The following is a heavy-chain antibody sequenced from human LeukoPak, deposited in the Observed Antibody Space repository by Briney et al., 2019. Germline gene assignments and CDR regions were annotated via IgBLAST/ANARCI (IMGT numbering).Heavy chain of an antibody. CDR1: GFTFSSHR. J-gene: IGHJ6*04. CDR3: AMDSGRYGYYMDV. CDR2: ISGSSDDI. D-gene: IGHD1-26*01. Sequence: HPGGSLRLSCAASGFTFSSHRMNWVRQAPGKGLEWVADISGSSDDIHYADSVTGRFTISRDNANNSVYLQMNSLRVEDTAVYYCAMDSGRYGYYMDVWGKGTTVTVSS. V-gene: IGHV3-48*01.